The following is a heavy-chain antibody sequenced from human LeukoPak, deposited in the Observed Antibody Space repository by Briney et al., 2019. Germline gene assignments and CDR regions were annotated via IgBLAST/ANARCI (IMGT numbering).Heavy chain of an antibody. CDR2: IRPGDTRT. CDR3: VREKSGGTYDY. V-gene: IGHV1-46*01. CDR1: GYTFTAYY. D-gene: IGHD3-16*01. J-gene: IGHJ4*02. Sequence: ASVKVSCKASGYTFTAYYIQWVRQAPGQGLEWMGTIRPGDTRTTYAQKFQGRVTMTWDMSTATGYMELSSLRSEDTAVYYCVREKSGGTYDYWGQGTLVTVSS.